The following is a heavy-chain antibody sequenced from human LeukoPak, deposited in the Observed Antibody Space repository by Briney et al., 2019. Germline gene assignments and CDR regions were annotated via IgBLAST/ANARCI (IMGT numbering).Heavy chain of an antibody. V-gene: IGHV1-2*02. Sequence: ASVKVSCKASGYTFTDSYIHWVRQAPGRGLECMGWINPKTGGTNYVQKLQGRVTMTADTSISTVYMELTGLKSDDTAVYYCAKLSTTWGPGTLVIASS. D-gene: IGHD2/OR15-2a*01. J-gene: IGHJ4*02. CDR2: INPKTGGT. CDR3: AKLSTT. CDR1: GYTFTDSY.